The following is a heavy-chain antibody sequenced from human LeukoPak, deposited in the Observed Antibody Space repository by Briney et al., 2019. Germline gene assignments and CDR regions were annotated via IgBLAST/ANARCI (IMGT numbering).Heavy chain of an antibody. CDR3: ARQSSGYYYGWFDP. J-gene: IGHJ5*02. V-gene: IGHV4-39*01. Sequence: SETLSLTCTVSGGSLLDSTYYWAWIRQPPGKGLEWIATIFYTGNTHYNPSLKGRVTMSVDTVKNQFSLNLTSVTAADTAVYCARQSSGYYYGWFDPWGQGTLVTVSS. CDR1: GGSLLDSTYY. D-gene: IGHD3-22*01. CDR2: IFYTGNT.